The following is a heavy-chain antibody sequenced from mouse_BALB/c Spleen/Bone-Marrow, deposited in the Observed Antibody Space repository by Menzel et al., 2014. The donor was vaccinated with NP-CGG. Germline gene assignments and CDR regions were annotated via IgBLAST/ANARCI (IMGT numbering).Heavy chain of an antibody. CDR1: GFSLISYG. D-gene: IGHD2-4*01. J-gene: IGHJ4*01. CDR2: IWPGGST. CDR3: ARDLYYDYDVGAMDD. Sequence: QVQLQQSGPGLEEPSQSLSISCTVSGFSLISYGVHWIRQRPGKGLEWLGVIWPGGSTNYNSALMSRLSISKDNSKSQVFLKMNSLQSDDTAMYYCARDLYYDYDVGAMDDWGQGPSVTVSS. V-gene: IGHV2-9*02.